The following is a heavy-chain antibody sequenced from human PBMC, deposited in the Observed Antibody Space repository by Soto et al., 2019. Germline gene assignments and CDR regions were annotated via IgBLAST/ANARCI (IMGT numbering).Heavy chain of an antibody. V-gene: IGHV4-34*01. D-gene: IGHD5-12*01. CDR3: ARGAYNGYAY. J-gene: IGHJ4*02. CDR1: GGSFSGYY. CDR2: INHSGST. Sequence: QVQLQQWGAGLLKPSETLSLTCAVYGGSFSGYYWSWIRQPPGKGLEWIGEINHSGSTNYNPSLKSRVTLSVHTSKNPFALKLSSVTAADTAVYYWARGAYNGYAYWGQGTLVTVSS.